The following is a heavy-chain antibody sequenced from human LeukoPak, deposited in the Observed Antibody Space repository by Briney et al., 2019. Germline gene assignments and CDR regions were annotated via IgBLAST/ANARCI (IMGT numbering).Heavy chain of an antibody. CDR2: ISSRGSTI. D-gene: IGHD3-9*01. V-gene: IGHV3-11*04. CDR3: ARGHYDVLAASYKWTPDY. Sequence: PGGSLRLSCAASGFTFSDYYMSWIRQAPGKGLEWVSHISSRGSTIYYADSVKGRFTTSRDNAKNSLSLQLNSLRVEDTAVYYCARGHYDVLAASYKWTPDYWGQGTLVTVSS. J-gene: IGHJ4*02. CDR1: GFTFSDYY.